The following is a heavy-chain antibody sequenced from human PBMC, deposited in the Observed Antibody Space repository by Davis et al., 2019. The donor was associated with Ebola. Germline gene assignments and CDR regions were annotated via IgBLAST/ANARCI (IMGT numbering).Heavy chain of an antibody. J-gene: IGHJ5*02. V-gene: IGHV4-39*01. Sequence: SETLSLTCTVSGGSISSSSYYWGWIRQPPGKGLEWLGSIYYSGSTYYNPSLKSRVTISVDTSKNQFSLKLSSVTAADTAVYYCARHAGGYWFDPWGQGTLVTVSS. CDR2: IYYSGST. CDR1: GGSISSSSYY. CDR3: ARHAGGYWFDP. D-gene: IGHD3-10*01.